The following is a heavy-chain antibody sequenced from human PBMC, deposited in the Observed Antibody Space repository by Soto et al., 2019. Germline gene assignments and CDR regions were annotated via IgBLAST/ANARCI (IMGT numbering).Heavy chain of an antibody. CDR3: ARSAPLIHGYYDFWSGYYPNHANWFDP. Sequence: GGSLRLSCAASGFTFSSYSMNWVRQAPGKGLEWVSSISSSSSYIYYADSVKGRFTISRDNAKNSLYLQMNNLRAEDTAVYYCARSAPLIHGYYDFWSGYYPNHANWFDPWGQGTLVTVSS. CDR2: ISSSSSYI. CDR1: GFTFSSYS. D-gene: IGHD3-3*01. V-gene: IGHV3-21*01. J-gene: IGHJ5*02.